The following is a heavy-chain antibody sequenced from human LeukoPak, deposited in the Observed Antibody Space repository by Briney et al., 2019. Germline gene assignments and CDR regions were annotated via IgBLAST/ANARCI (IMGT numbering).Heavy chain of an antibody. CDR3: ARDRYGDGFAHLGY. D-gene: IGHD5-24*01. V-gene: IGHV1-2*02. J-gene: IGHJ4*02. CDR1: GYTFTSYA. CDR2: ITPSGGT. Sequence: VSVKVSCKASGYTFTSYAIHWVRQAPGQGLEWMGWITPSGGTNYPQKFQGRVAITWDTSITTAYMDLSRLTSDDTAVYYCARDRYGDGFAHLGYWGQGALVTVSS.